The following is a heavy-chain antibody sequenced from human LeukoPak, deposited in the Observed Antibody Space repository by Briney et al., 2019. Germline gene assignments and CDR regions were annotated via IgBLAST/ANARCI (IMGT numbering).Heavy chain of an antibody. V-gene: IGHV3-23*01. J-gene: IGHJ4*02. CDR3: AREYDFSSGTDY. CDR2: ISGSGGST. CDR1: GFTFSSYA. D-gene: IGHD3-3*01. Sequence: GGSLRLSCAASGFTFSSYAMSWVRQAPGKGLEWVSAISGSGGSTYYADSVKGRFTISRDNSKNTLCLQMNSLRAEDTAVYYCAREYDFSSGTDYWGQGTLVTVSS.